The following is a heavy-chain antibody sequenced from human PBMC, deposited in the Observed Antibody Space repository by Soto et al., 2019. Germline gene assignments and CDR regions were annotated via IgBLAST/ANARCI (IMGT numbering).Heavy chain of an antibody. V-gene: IGHV3-74*01. CDR1: GFPFNTYW. J-gene: IGHJ1*01. Sequence: PXGSLILSCSAAGFPFNTYWMHWVRQAPGKGLVWVSGINSDGSSTNYADSVKGRFTISRDNAKNTLYLQMNSLRAEDTAVYYCARTYYYDKWGQGTPVTVSS. CDR2: INSDGSST. D-gene: IGHD3-22*01. CDR3: ARTYYYDK.